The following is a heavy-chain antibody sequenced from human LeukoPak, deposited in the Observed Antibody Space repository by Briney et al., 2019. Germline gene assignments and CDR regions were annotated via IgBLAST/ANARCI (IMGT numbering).Heavy chain of an antibody. Sequence: PGESLKISCKASGYSFTSYWIGWVRQMPGQGLECMGIIYPGDSDTTYNPSFQGQVTISADKSFSTAYLQWSSLKASDTAVYYCARLAGDTYYYGSGSYPNWYFDLWGRGTLVTVSS. CDR1: GYSFTSYW. CDR3: ARLAGDTYYYGSGSYPNWYFDL. D-gene: IGHD3-10*01. V-gene: IGHV5-51*01. CDR2: IYPGDSDT. J-gene: IGHJ2*01.